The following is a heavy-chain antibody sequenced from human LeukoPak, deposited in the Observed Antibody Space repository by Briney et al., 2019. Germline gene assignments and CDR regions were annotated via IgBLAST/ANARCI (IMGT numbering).Heavy chain of an antibody. CDR1: GGSFSGYY. J-gene: IGHJ6*03. Sequence: SETLSLTCAVYGGSFSGYYWSWIRQPPGKGLEWIGSIYYSGSTYYNPSLKSRVTISVDTSKNQFSLKLSSVTAADTAVYYCARLYGSGPYYYMDVWGKGTTVTISS. D-gene: IGHD3-10*01. CDR3: ARLYGSGPYYYMDV. CDR2: IYYSGST. V-gene: IGHV4-34*01.